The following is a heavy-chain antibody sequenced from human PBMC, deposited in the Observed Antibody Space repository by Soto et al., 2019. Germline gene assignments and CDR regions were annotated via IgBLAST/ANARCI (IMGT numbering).Heavy chain of an antibody. Sequence: QVQLVQSGAEVKKPGSSVKVSCKASGGSFSTYGINWVRLAPGQGLKWMGGIIPKFGTTNYAQKFRGRVTITADESTNTAYMELNYLRSEDTAVYFCARELDPYYGGNSLSLDYWGQGTLVTVSS. D-gene: IGHD4-17*01. J-gene: IGHJ4*02. V-gene: IGHV1-69*13. CDR1: GGSFSTYG. CDR3: ARELDPYYGGNSLSLDY. CDR2: IIPKFGTT.